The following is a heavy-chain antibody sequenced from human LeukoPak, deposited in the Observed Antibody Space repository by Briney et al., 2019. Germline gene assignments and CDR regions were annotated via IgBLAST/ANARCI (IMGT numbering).Heavy chain of an antibody. CDR1: GGSFSGYY. J-gene: IGHJ6*03. CDR3: ARAFYYYYYMDV. CDR2: IYYSGST. Sequence: NPSETLSLTCAVYGGSFSGYYWGWIRQPPGKGLEWIGSIYYSGSTYYNPSLKSRVTISVDTSKNQFSLKLSSVTAADTAVYYCARAFYYYYYMDVWGKGTTVTVSS. V-gene: IGHV4-34*01.